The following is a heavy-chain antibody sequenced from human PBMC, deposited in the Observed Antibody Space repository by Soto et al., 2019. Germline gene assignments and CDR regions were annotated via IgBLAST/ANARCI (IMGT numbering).Heavy chain of an antibody. V-gene: IGHV1-69*12. CDR1: GGTFSSYA. J-gene: IGHJ4*02. Sequence: QVQLVQSGAEVKKPGSSVKVSCKASGGTFSSYAISWVRQAPGQGLEWMGGIIPIFGTANYAQKFQGRVTMTADESTSTAYMELSRLRSEDTAVYYCARDGAFQDWNYASFDYWGQGTLVTVSS. CDR3: ARDGAFQDWNYASFDY. CDR2: IIPIFGTA. D-gene: IGHD1-7*01.